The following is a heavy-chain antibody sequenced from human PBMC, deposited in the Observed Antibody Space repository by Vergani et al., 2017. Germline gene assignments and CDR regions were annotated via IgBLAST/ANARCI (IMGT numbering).Heavy chain of an antibody. CDR3: AGQASYYYDRSGHYYEGWFDP. CDR1: GGTFSSYA. Sequence: QVQLVQSGAEVKKPGSSVKVSCKASGGTFSSYAISWVQQAPGQGLEWMGRTIPMLGATNYAQKFQGRVTITADESTSTAYMELSSLRSEDTAVYYCAGQASYYYDRSGHYYEGWFDPWGQGTLVTVSS. J-gene: IGHJ5*02. CDR2: TIPMLGAT. V-gene: IGHV1-69*13. D-gene: IGHD3-22*01.